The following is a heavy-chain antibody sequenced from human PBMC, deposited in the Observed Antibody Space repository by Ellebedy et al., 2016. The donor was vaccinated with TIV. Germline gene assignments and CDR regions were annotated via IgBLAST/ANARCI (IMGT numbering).Heavy chain of an antibody. CDR2: ISDSFST. Sequence: GESLKISXAASGFTFNSFAMSWVRQAPGRGLEWVSGISDSFSTYYADSVRGRFTISRDNSKNTLHLQMNSLRAEDTAVYYCAKGEALVWFGEHYYFDYWGLGTRVTVPS. V-gene: IGHV3-23*01. CDR1: GFTFNSFA. J-gene: IGHJ4*02. D-gene: IGHD3-10*01. CDR3: AKGEALVWFGEHYYFDY.